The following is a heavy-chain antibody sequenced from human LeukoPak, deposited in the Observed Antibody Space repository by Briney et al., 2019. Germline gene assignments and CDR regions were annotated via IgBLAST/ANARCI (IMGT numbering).Heavy chain of an antibody. CDR1: GLTFSRYA. V-gene: IGHV3-23*01. D-gene: IGHD4-17*01. J-gene: IGHJ3*02. CDR3: AKDPNGDYVGAFDT. CDR2: IHAGGDFT. Sequence: GGSLRLSCSASGLTFSRYAMTWVRQAPGKGLEWVSSIHAGGDFTYYADSVRGRFTVSRDNSKSSLYLQMNGLRAEDTALYYCAKDPNGDYVGAFDTWGQGTMVTVSS.